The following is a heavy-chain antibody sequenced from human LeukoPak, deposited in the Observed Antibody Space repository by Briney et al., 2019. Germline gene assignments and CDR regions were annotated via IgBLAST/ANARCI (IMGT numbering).Heavy chain of an antibody. CDR2: IYNSKSS. V-gene: IGHV4-59*01. D-gene: IGHD7-27*01. CDR1: TVTINSYY. Sequence: PSETLSCNCTGSTVTINSYYWNWIRQPPGKELKWIVCIYNSKSSYYKPSLNSLATISLATTKSHFSLKLSSVAAADTAIYYSAGIVPSTKWGVDYWGKGTLVTVSS. J-gene: IGHJ4*02. CDR3: AGIVPSTKWGVDY.